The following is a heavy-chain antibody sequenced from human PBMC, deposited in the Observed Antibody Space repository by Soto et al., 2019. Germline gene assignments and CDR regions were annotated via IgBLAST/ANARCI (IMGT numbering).Heavy chain of an antibody. V-gene: IGHV5-10-1*01. CDR3: ARPHYDSSGYYVIQH. D-gene: IGHD3-22*01. CDR1: GYSFTSYW. Sequence: PGESLKISCKGSGYSFTSYWISWVRQMPGKGLEWMGRIDPSDSYTNYSPSFQGHVTISADKSISTAYLQWSSLKASDTAMYYCARPHYDSSGYYVIQHWGQGTLVTVSS. J-gene: IGHJ1*01. CDR2: IDPSDSYT.